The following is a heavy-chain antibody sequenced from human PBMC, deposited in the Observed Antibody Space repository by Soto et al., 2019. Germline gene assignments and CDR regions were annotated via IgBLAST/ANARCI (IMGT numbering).Heavy chain of an antibody. CDR3: ARMESFGSLNWFYP. J-gene: IGHJ5*01. D-gene: IGHD5-18*01. CDR2: MNPGSGDT. V-gene: IGHV1-8*01. CDR1: GYTFTNND. Sequence: GASVKVSCKASGYTFTNNDVTWVRQATGQGLEWMGWMNPGSGDTGYAQKFQGRVTMTRDISIATAYMELSSLRSADTAIYYCARMESFGSLNWFYPWGQRTLVTVPS.